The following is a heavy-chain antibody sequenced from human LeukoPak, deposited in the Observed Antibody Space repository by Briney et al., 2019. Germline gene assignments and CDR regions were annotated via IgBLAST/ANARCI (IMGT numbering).Heavy chain of an antibody. Sequence: KPSETLSLTCTVSGGSISSYYWSWIRQPPGKGLEWIGYIYYSGSTNYNPSLKSRVTISVDTSKNQFSLKLSSVTAADTAVYYCARGSSIADPSPQMDVWGKGTTVTVSS. CDR2: IYYSGST. CDR1: GGSISSYY. V-gene: IGHV4-59*12. CDR3: ARGSSIADPSPQMDV. D-gene: IGHD6-6*01. J-gene: IGHJ6*04.